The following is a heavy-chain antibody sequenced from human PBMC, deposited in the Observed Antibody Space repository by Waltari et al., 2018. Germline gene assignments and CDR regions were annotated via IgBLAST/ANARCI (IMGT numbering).Heavy chain of an antibody. Sequence: EVQLLESGGGLVQPGGSLRLSCAASGFSFRSYAMSWVRQAPGKGLEWVSSISGGGGGTYYTDSVKGRFTISRDNSKNTLYLQMDSLRAEDTAVYYCAKCLKSVGDAFDIWGQGTMVTVSS. D-gene: IGHD1-26*01. CDR2: ISGGGGGT. CDR1: GFSFRSYA. J-gene: IGHJ3*02. CDR3: AKCLKSVGDAFDI. V-gene: IGHV3-23*01.